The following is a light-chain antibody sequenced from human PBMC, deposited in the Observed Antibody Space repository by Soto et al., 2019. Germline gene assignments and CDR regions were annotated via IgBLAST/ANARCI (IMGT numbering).Light chain of an antibody. J-gene: IGKJ1*01. CDR2: GPS. CDR3: QQRSNWPRT. Sequence: EIVMTQSPATLSVSPGERATLSCRASQSVSYNLAWYQHKPGQAPRLLIYGPSTRATGIPARFSGSGSGTEFTLTITSLQSEDFAVYHCQQRSNWPRTFGQGTKVDIK. CDR1: QSVSYN. V-gene: IGKV3-15*01.